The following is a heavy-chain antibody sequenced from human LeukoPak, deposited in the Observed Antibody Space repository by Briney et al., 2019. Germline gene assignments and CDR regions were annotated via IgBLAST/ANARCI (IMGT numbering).Heavy chain of an antibody. V-gene: IGHV4-34*01. Sequence: SETLSLTCAVYGGSFSDFYWSWIRQPPGKGLEWIGEINHSGSTNYNPSLKSRVTISVDTSKNQFSLKLSSVSAADTAVYYCARSRGISRMVWFDPWGQGTLVTVSS. D-gene: IGHD3-3*02. CDR1: GGSFSDFY. CDR3: ARSRGISRMVWFDP. J-gene: IGHJ5*02. CDR2: INHSGST.